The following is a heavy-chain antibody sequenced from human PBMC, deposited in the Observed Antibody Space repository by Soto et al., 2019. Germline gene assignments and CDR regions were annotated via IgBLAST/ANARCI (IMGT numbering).Heavy chain of an antibody. J-gene: IGHJ4*02. D-gene: IGHD3-3*01. V-gene: IGHV4-39*01. Sequence: QLQLQESGPGLVKPSETLSLTCTVSGGSISSSSYYWGWIRQPPGKGLEWIGSIYYSWSTYYNPSLKSRVTISVDTSKSQFSLKLSSVTAAGTAVYYCARHTPAISISDHWGQGTLVAVSS. CDR1: GGSISSSSYY. CDR3: ARHTPAISISDH. CDR2: IYYSWST.